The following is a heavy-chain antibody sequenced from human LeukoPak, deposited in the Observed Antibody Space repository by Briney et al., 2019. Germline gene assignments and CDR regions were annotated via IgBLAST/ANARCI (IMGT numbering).Heavy chain of an antibody. V-gene: IGHV4-31*03. CDR3: ARDALPPSGYYYYGMDV. D-gene: IGHD7-27*01. Sequence: PSQTLSLTCTVSGGSISSGGYYWSWIRQHPGKGLEWIGYIYYSGSTYYNPSLKSRVTISVDTSKNQFSLKLSSVTAADTAVYHCARDALPPSGYYYYGMDVWDQGTTVTVSS. CDR2: IYYSGST. J-gene: IGHJ6*02. CDR1: GGSISSGGYY.